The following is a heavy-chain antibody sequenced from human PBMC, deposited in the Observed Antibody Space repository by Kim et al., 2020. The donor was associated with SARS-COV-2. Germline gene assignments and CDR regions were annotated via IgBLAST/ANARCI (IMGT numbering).Heavy chain of an antibody. D-gene: IGHD3-9*01. Sequence: GGSLRLSCAASGFTFSSYEMNWVRQAPGKGLEWVSYISSSGSTIYYADSVKGRFTISRDNAKNSLYLQMNSLRAEDTAVYYCARALRYRLPFDYWGQGTLVTVSS. V-gene: IGHV3-48*03. CDR2: ISSSGSTI. CDR1: GFTFSSYE. CDR3: ARALRYRLPFDY. J-gene: IGHJ4*02.